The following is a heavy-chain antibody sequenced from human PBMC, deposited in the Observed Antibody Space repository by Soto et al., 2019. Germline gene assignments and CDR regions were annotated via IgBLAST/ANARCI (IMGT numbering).Heavy chain of an antibody. CDR1: GDYIHVGGYY. CDR3: GRDLXSNANCIDP. CDR2: IYYTGKT. D-gene: IGHD6-13*01. Sequence: SETLSLTCSVSGDYIHVGGYYWTWIRQRPGKGLEWMGYIYYTGKTYYNPSLESRLTMSVDRSKNQFSLRLTSVTAADTAVYFCGRDLXSNANCIDPWGQGTLVTVSS. J-gene: IGHJ5*02. V-gene: IGHV4-30-4*01.